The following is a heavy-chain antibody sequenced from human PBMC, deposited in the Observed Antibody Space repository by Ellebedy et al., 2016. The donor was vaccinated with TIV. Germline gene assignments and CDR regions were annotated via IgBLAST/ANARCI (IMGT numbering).Heavy chain of an antibody. CDR3: AREWDPHSSSWLYGMDV. V-gene: IGHV4-31*03. J-gene: IGHJ6*02. CDR2: IYYSGST. D-gene: IGHD6-13*01. CDR1: GGSISSGGYY. Sequence: SETLSLXXTVSGGSISSGGYYWSWIRQHPGKGLEWIGYIYYSGSTYYNPSLKSRVTISVDTSKNQFSLKLSSVTAADTAVYYCAREWDPHSSSWLYGMDVWGQGTTVTVSS.